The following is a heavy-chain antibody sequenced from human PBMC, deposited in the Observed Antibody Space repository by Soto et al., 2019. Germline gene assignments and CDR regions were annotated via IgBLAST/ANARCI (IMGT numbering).Heavy chain of an antibody. CDR1: GFTFSSYA. Sequence: EVQMLESGGGLVQPGGCLRLSCAASGFTFSSYAMSWVRQGQGKGLEWVSAISGSDGSTFYADSVKGRFTISRDDSNNTLYLQMNSLRAEDTAVYYCAKAPGMYSDFDCWGQGTLVTVSS. D-gene: IGHD2-8*01. CDR3: AKAPGMYSDFDC. V-gene: IGHV3-23*01. CDR2: ISGSDGST. J-gene: IGHJ4*02.